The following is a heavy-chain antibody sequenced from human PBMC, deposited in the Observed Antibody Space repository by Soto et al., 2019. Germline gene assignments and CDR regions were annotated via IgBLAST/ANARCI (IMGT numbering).Heavy chain of an antibody. CDR3: ARDIDFVAAPHHCMDV. V-gene: IGHV3-30-3*01. J-gene: IGHJ6*02. CDR1: GFTFSSYA. Sequence: QVQLVESGGGVVQPGRSLRLSCAASGFTFSSYAMHWVRQAPGKGLEWVAVISYDGSNKYYADSVKGRFTISRDNSKTTLYLQMNCLRAEDTAVYYCARDIDFVAAPHHCMDVWGQGTTVTVSS. D-gene: IGHD6-6*01. CDR2: ISYDGSNK.